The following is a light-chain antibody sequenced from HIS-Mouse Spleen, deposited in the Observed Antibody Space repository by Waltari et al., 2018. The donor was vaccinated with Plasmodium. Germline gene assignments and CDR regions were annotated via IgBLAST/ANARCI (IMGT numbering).Light chain of an antibody. CDR2: DVS. V-gene: IGLV2-14*03. Sequence: QSALTQPAPVSGSPGQSLTISCTGTSRDAGGYNYVSWYQQHPGKAPKLMIYDVSNRPSGVSNRFSGSKSGNTASLTISGLQAEDEADYYCSSYTSSSTLVFGGGTKLTVL. CDR3: SSYTSSSTLV. CDR1: SRDAGGYNY. J-gene: IGLJ2*01.